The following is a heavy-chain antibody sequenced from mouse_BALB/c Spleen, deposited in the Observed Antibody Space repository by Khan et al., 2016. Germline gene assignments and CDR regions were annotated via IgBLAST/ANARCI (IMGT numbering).Heavy chain of an antibody. Sequence: MQLEESGPVLVKPGTSVKMSCKASGYTFTPYIIHWAKQKPGQGLEWIGYVNPHTDGTQYNEKFKHKATLTSDKSSSTAYMDLSSLTSDDSAVYYCARGDYWGQGTTLTVSS. CDR2: VNPHTDGT. V-gene: IGHV1S136*01. CDR1: GYTFTPYI. CDR3: ARGDY. J-gene: IGHJ2*01.